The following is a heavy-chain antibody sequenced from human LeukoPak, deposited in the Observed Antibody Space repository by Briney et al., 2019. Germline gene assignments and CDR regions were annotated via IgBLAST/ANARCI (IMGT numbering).Heavy chain of an antibody. V-gene: IGHV3-53*01. CDR3: ARDPGIFGGDYFDY. D-gene: IGHD3-3*01. CDR2: IYSGGST. Sequence: GGSLRLSCAASGFTVSSNYMSWVRQAPGKGLEWVSVIYSGGSTYYADSVKGRFTISRDNSKNTLYLQMNSLRAEDTAVYYCARDPGIFGGDYFDYWGRGTLVTVSS. CDR1: GFTVSSNY. J-gene: IGHJ4*02.